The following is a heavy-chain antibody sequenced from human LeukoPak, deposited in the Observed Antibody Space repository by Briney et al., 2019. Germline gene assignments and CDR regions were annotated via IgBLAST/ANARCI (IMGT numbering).Heavy chain of an antibody. CDR2: ISYDGSNK. V-gene: IGHV3-30-3*01. CDR1: GFTFSSYA. Sequence: GGFLRLSCAASGFTFSSYAMHWVRQAPGKGLEWVAVISYDGSNKYYADSVKGRFTISRDNSKNTLYLQMNSLRAEDTAVYYCARDNNYDFWSGAYFDYWGQGTLVTVSS. J-gene: IGHJ4*02. D-gene: IGHD3-3*01. CDR3: ARDNNYDFWSGAYFDY.